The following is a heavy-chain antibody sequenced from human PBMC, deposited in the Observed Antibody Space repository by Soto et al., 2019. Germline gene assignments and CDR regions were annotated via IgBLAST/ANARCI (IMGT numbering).Heavy chain of an antibody. CDR3: ARESHYCGGDCYLYYYGMDV. D-gene: IGHD2-21*02. Sequence: EVQLVESGGGLVQPGGSLRLSCAASGFTFSSYWMHWVRQAPGKGLVWVSRMNSDGSSISYADSVKGRFIISRDNAKNTLYLQMNSLRAEDTAVYYCARESHYCGGDCYLYYYGMDVWGQGTTVTVSS. CDR2: MNSDGSSI. V-gene: IGHV3-74*01. CDR1: GFTFSSYW. J-gene: IGHJ6*02.